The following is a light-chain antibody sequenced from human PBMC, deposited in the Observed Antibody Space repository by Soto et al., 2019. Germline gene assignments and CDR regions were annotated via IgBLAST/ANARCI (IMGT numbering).Light chain of an antibody. CDR1: QGITGY. CDR3: QRTYNAP. CDR2: SAF. Sequence: DIPLTQSPSSLSASVGDRIIITCRVSQGITGYLNWYRQKPGKVPKLLIYSAFSVQSGVPSRFRCSGDGTDFTLSLSSLQSEDVATSYGQRTYNAPFGQGTRLDIQ. J-gene: IGKJ5*01. V-gene: IGKV1-27*01.